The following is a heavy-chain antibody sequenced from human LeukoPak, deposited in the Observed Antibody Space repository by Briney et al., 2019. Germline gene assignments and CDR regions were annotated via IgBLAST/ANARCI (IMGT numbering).Heavy chain of an antibody. CDR2: IKRDGSIT. CDR1: GFTFSSYW. D-gene: IGHD6-19*01. J-gene: IGHJ3*02. V-gene: IGHV3-74*01. Sequence: GGSLRLSCAASGFTFSSYWMHWVRQAPGKGLVWVSRIKRDGSITNYADSVKGRFTISRDNAKNTPYLQMNSLRAEDTAVYYCARVGAVAGVTDIWGQGTMVTVSS. CDR3: ARVGAVAGVTDI.